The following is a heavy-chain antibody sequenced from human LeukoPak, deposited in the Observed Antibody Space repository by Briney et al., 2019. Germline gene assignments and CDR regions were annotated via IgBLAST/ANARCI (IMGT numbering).Heavy chain of an antibody. J-gene: IGHJ4*02. CDR2: IKQDGSEK. D-gene: IGHD3-3*01. CDR3: ARGGRITIFRVARISRRAVGFDY. CDR1: GFTFSSYW. V-gene: IGHV3-7*01. Sequence: GGSLRLSCAASGFTFSSYWMSWVRQAPGKGLEWVANIKQDGSEKYYVDSVKGRFTISRDNAKNSLYLQMNSLRAEDTAVYYCARGGRITIFRVARISRRAVGFDYWGQGTLVTVSS.